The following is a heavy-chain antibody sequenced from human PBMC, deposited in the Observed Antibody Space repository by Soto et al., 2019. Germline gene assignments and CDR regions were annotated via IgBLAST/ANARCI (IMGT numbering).Heavy chain of an antibody. V-gene: IGHV3-74*01. CDR1: GFTFSSHW. CDR3: AGSPGLSRISGTTLGA. Sequence: GGSLRLSCAASGFTFSSHWMHWVRQAPGKGLVWVSRINGDGSSTSYADSVKGRFTISRDNAKNMLYLQVSSLRADDTAVYYCAGSPGLSRISGTTLGAWGQGTLLTVSS. CDR2: INGDGSST. D-gene: IGHD1-20*01. J-gene: IGHJ5*01.